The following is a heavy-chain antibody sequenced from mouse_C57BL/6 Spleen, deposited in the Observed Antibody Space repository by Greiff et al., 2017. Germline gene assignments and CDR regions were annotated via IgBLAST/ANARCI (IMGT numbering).Heavy chain of an antibody. V-gene: IGHV5-17*01. CDR1: GFTFSDYG. CDR3: ARWPHYYAMDY. CDR2: ISSGSSTI. Sequence: EVMLVESGGGLVKPGGSLKLSCAASGFTFSDYGMHWVRQAPEKGLEWVAYISSGSSTIYYADTVKGRFTISRDNAKNTLFLQMTSLRSEDTAMYYCARWPHYYAMDYWGQGTSVTVSS. J-gene: IGHJ4*01.